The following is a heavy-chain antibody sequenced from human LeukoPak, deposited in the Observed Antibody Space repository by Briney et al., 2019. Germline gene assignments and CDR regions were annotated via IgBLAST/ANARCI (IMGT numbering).Heavy chain of an antibody. CDR1: GGSISSSSYY. V-gene: IGHV4-39*07. J-gene: IGHJ3*02. CDR3: ARGPVGYCSSTSCPVGAFDI. Sequence: SETLSLTCTVSGGSISSSSYYWGWIRRPPGKGLEWIGSIYYSGSTYYNPSLKSRVTISVDTSKNQFSLKLSSVTAADTAVYYCARGPVGYCSSTSCPVGAFDIWGQGTMVTVSS. CDR2: IYYSGST. D-gene: IGHD2-2*01.